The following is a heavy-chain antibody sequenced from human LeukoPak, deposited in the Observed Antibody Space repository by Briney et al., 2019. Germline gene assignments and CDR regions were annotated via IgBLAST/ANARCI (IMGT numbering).Heavy chain of an antibody. CDR3: ARAYPTYYYDSSGYYFGY. Sequence: ASVKVSCKASGYTFTGYYMHWVRQAPGQGLEWMGWINPNSGGTNYAQKFQGRVTMTRGTSISTAYMELSRLRSDDTAVYYCARAYPTYYYDSSGYYFGYWGQGTLVTVSS. J-gene: IGHJ4*02. D-gene: IGHD3-22*01. CDR2: INPNSGGT. CDR1: GYTFTGYY. V-gene: IGHV1-2*02.